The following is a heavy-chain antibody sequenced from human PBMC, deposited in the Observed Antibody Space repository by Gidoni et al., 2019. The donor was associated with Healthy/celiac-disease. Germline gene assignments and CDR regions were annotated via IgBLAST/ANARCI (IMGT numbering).Heavy chain of an antibody. V-gene: IGHV3-23*01. CDR2: ISGSGDST. CDR1: GFPFSSYA. Sequence: EVQVLVSGGDLVQPGGPLRLSCVAPGFPFSSYARSWVRQAPGKGLEWVSGISGSGDSTYYGDSVKGRFTISRYKSKNTLYLQMNSLRAEDMAVYYCAKGEDGYYYHGMDVWGQGTTVTVSS. J-gene: IGHJ6*02. D-gene: IGHD3-16*01. CDR3: AKGEDGYYYHGMDV.